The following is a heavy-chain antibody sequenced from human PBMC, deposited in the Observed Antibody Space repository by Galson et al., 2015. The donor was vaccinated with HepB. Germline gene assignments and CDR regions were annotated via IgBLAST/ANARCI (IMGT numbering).Heavy chain of an antibody. D-gene: IGHD5-12*01. V-gene: IGHV3-30*04. Sequence: SLRLSCAASGFTFNSYAMHWVRQAPGKGLQWVAVITYDGTNKYYARSVKGRFTISRDTSRNTLFLHMNSLRPEDTALYYCVKGGGYSAIRGRGGFDSWGQGALVTVSS. J-gene: IGHJ4*02. CDR2: ITYDGTNK. CDR3: VKGGGYSAIRGRGGFDS. CDR1: GFTFNSYA.